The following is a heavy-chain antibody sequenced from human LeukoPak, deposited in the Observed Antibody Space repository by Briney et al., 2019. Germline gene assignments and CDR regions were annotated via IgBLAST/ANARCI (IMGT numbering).Heavy chain of an antibody. CDR2: IIPVFGTA. CDR1: GGTFSSFA. Sequence: SVKVSCKASGGTFSSFAISWVRQAPGQGLEWMGGIIPVFGTANYAQKFQGRVTITADESTSTAYMELSSLRSEDTAVYYCARGSIAASYMDVWGKGTTVTVSS. D-gene: IGHD6-6*01. V-gene: IGHV1-69*13. J-gene: IGHJ6*03. CDR3: ARGSIAASYMDV.